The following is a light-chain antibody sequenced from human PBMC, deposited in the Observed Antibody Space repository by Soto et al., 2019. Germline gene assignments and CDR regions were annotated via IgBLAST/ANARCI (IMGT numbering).Light chain of an antibody. V-gene: IGLV2-18*01. CDR1: SSDVGSYNR. Sequence: QSALTQPPSVSGSPGQSVTTSCTGTSSDVGSYNRLSWYQQPPGTAPKLIMYEVNTRPSGVPDRFSGSKSGSTASLTISGLQAEDQADYYCSLSISGSTYVFGTGTKVTVL. CDR3: SLSISGSTYV. J-gene: IGLJ1*01. CDR2: EVN.